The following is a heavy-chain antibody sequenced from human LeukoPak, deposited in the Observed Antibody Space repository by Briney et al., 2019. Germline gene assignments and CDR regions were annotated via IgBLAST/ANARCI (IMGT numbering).Heavy chain of an antibody. V-gene: IGHV4-34*01. CDR2: INHSGST. CDR1: GRSFSGYY. D-gene: IGHD3-10*01. CDR3: ARGHYYGSGSYYRLDY. J-gene: IGHJ4*02. Sequence: SETLSLTXAVYGRSFSGYYWSWIRQPPGKGLEWFGEINHSGSTNYNPSLKSRVTISVDTSKNQFSLKLSSVTAADTAVYYCARGHYYGSGSYYRLDYWGQGTLVTVSS.